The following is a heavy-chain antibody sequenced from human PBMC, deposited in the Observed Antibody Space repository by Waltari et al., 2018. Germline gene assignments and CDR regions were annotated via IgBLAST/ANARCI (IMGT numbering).Heavy chain of an antibody. CDR2: INGDGSAK. CDR3: VRDGLIHAADY. Sequence: EVQLVESGGNLVQPGGSLRLSCVASGFTFSNYYMMWVRQAPGKGVEWVANINGDGSAKTYMDSVRCRFTISRDNAKNSVYMQLNSLRDDDTAVYYCVRDGLIHAADYWGQGTLVSVSS. D-gene: IGHD2-15*01. V-gene: IGHV3-7*01. CDR1: GFTFSNYY. J-gene: IGHJ4*02.